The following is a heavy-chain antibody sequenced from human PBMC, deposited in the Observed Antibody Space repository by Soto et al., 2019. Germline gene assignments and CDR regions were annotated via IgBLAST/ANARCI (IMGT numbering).Heavy chain of an antibody. V-gene: IGHV1-69*06. CDR3: ARGGALSTSWYWGDGLDS. Sequence: ASVKVSCKASGYSFSSHAITWVRQAPGQGLEWMGGIIPVFGTPSYAQKFQGRVTISADKSTNTSYLELRSLRSEDTAVYYCARGGALSTSWYWGDGLDSWGQGTQVTVSS. J-gene: IGHJ4*02. D-gene: IGHD6-13*01. CDR1: GYSFSSHA. CDR2: IIPVFGTP.